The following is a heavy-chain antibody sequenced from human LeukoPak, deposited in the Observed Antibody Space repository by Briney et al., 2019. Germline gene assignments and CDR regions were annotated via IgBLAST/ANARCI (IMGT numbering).Heavy chain of an antibody. Sequence: ASVTVSCTASGYTFTSNYIHWVRQAPGQGLEWMGMIYPRDGSTSYAQKFQGRFTVTRDTSTSTVHMELSGLRSEDTAVYYCARDQVGFDYWGQGTLVTVSS. V-gene: IGHV1-46*01. J-gene: IGHJ4*02. CDR3: ARDQVGFDY. CDR2: IYPRDGST. D-gene: IGHD2-2*01. CDR1: GYTFTSNY.